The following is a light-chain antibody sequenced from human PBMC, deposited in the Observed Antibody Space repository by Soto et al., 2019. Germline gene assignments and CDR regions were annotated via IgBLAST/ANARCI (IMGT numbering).Light chain of an antibody. J-gene: IGLJ2*01. CDR1: SSDVGGYNY. Sequence: QSALTQPASVSGSPGQSITISCTGTSSDVGGYNYVSWYQQHPGKAPKLMIYEVSNRPSGVSNRFSGSKSGNTASLTISGLLAEDEADYYCSSYTSSSTLVVFGGGTKVTVL. CDR3: SSYTSSSTLVV. V-gene: IGLV2-14*01. CDR2: EVS.